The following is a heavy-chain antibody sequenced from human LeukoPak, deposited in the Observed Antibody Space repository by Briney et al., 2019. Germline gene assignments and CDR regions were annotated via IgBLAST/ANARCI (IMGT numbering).Heavy chain of an antibody. V-gene: IGHV4-31*03. CDR2: IHYSGSA. CDR3: ARAILTPSGYVWHFDL. D-gene: IGHD3-3*01. J-gene: IGHJ2*01. Sequence: SQTLSLTCTVSGDSISSGTYYWTWIRQHPGKGPEWIGYIHYSGSAYYNPSLRSRVTISVDTSKNQFSLKLGSVTAADTAVYYCARAILTPSGYVWHFDLWGRGTLVTVSS. CDR1: GDSISSGTYY.